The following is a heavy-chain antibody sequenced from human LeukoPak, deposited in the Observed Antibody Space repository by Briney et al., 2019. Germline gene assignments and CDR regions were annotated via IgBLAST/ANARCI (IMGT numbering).Heavy chain of an antibody. D-gene: IGHD2-2*01. CDR1: GFTFSSYS. CDR3: AREPQLLNAFDI. Sequence: PGGSLRLSCAASGFTFSSYSMNWVRQAPGKGLEWVSSISSSYIYYADSVKGRFTISRDNAKNSLYLQMNSLRAEDTAVYYCAREPQLLNAFDIWGQGTMVTVSS. J-gene: IGHJ3*02. V-gene: IGHV3-21*01. CDR2: ISSSYI.